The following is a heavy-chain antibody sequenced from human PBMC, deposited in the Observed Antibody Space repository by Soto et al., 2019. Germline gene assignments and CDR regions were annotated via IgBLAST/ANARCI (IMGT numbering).Heavy chain of an antibody. CDR3: ARDLEMATIRNAFDI. J-gene: IGHJ3*02. Sequence: QVQLVQSGAEVKKPGASVKVSCKASGYTFTSXXXHXVRQAPGQGLEWMEIINPSGGSTSYAQKFQGRVTMTRDTSTSTVYMELSSLRSEDTAVYYCARDLEMATIRNAFDIWGQGTMVTVSS. CDR1: GYTFTSXX. CDR2: INPSGGST. D-gene: IGHD5-12*01. V-gene: IGHV1-46*01.